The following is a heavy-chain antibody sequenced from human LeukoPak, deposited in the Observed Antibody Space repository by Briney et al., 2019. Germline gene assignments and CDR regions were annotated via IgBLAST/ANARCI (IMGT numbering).Heavy chain of an antibody. Sequence: GGSLRLSCAASGFTFSDYYMSWIRQAPGKGLEGVSYISSSGSTIYYADSVKGRFTISRDNAKNSLYLQMNSLRAEDTAVYYCAREFYSNWGYYYYYMDVWGKGTTVTVSS. CDR2: ISSSGSTI. CDR1: GFTFSDYY. V-gene: IGHV3-11*04. D-gene: IGHD4-11*01. J-gene: IGHJ6*03. CDR3: AREFYSNWGYYYYYMDV.